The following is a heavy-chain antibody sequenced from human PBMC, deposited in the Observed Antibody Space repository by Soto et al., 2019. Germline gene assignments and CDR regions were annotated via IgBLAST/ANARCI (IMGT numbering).Heavy chain of an antibody. CDR1: GFTFSSYS. CDR2: ISSSSSTI. CDR3: ARDGKSHSSGWYPRGDYYYGMDA. Sequence: GGSLRLSCAASGFTFSSYSMNWVRQAPGKGLEWVSYISSSSSTIYYADSVKGRFTISRDNAKNSLYLQMNSLRDEDTAVYYCARDGKSHSSGWYPRGDYYYGMDAWGQGTTVTVSS. J-gene: IGHJ6*02. V-gene: IGHV3-48*02. D-gene: IGHD6-19*01.